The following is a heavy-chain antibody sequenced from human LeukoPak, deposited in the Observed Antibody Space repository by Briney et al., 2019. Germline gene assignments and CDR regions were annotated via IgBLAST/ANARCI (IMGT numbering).Heavy chain of an antibody. CDR3: ASMVGDGDYVFWFDP. V-gene: IGHV4-39*07. J-gene: IGHJ5*02. D-gene: IGHD4-17*01. CDR1: GGSISNTNYY. CDR2: VYYSGST. Sequence: PSETLSLTCTVSGGSISNTNYYWGWIRQPPGKGLEWIGSVYYSGSTYYNPSLKSRVSISVDTSKNQFSLKLSSVTAADTAVYYCASMVGDGDYVFWFDPWGQGTLVTVSS.